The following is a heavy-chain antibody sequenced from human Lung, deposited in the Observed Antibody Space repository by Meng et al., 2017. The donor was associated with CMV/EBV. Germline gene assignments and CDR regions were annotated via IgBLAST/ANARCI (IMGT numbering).Heavy chain of an antibody. CDR2: IRHSGDIT. D-gene: IGHD6-6*01. J-gene: IGHJ4*02. CDR1: GGSLSGYY. CDR3: ARQYRFSYDSYY. V-gene: IGHV4-34*01. Sequence: SETLSLXXGIYGGSLSGYYWSWIRQTPGKGLEWIGEIRHSGDITNYNPSLKSRVTISIDTSKKQFSLKLSAVNAADTAVYYCARQYRFSYDSYYWGQGALVTVSS.